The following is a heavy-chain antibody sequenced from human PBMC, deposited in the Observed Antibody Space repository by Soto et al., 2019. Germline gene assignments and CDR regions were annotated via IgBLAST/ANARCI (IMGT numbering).Heavy chain of an antibody. D-gene: IGHD3-3*01. CDR1: GFTFSSHG. CDR3: ARFSDWLLLDY. J-gene: IGHJ4*02. Sequence: QVELVESGGGVVQPGRSLRLSCVASGFTFSSHGMHWVRQAPGKGLEWVAFIWYDGSNTHYVDSVKGRFTISRDNSKNTLSLQMNSLRAEDTAVYYCARFSDWLLLDYWGQGTLVTVSS. CDR2: IWYDGSNT. V-gene: IGHV3-33*01.